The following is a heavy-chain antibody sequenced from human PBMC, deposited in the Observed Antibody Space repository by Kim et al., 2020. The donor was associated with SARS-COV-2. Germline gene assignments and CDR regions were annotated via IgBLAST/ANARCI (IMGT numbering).Heavy chain of an antibody. CDR2: NT. J-gene: IGHJ4*02. D-gene: IGHD3-16*01. V-gene: IGHV1-18*01. CDR3: ARDTSAYLDY. Sequence: NTNYAQKLQGRVTMTTDTSTSTAYMELRSLRSDDTAVYYCARDTSAYLDYWGQGTLVTVSS.